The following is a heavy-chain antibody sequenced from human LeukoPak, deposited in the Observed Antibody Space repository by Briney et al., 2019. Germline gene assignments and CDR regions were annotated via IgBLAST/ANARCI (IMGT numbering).Heavy chain of an antibody. Sequence: GGSLRLSCAASGFTFSSYSMNWVRQAPGKGLEWVSSISSSSSYIYYADSVKGRFTISRDNAKNSLYLQMNSLRAEDMALYYCAKDGRAAAGDASFFDYWGQGTLVTVSS. V-gene: IGHV3-21*04. CDR2: ISSSSSYI. D-gene: IGHD6-13*01. CDR3: AKDGRAAAGDASFFDY. CDR1: GFTFSSYS. J-gene: IGHJ4*02.